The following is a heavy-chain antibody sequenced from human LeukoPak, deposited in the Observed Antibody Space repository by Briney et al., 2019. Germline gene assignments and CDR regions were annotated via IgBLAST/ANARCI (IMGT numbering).Heavy chain of an antibody. Sequence: PGGSLRLSCAAPGFTVSSNYMSWVRQAPGKGLEWVSVIYSGGSTYYADSVKGRFTISRDNSKNTLYLQMNSLRAEDTAVYYCAKDSYYGSGTLQVAYYYGMDVWGQGTAVTVSS. CDR2: IYSGGST. V-gene: IGHV3-53*01. CDR1: GFTVSSNY. J-gene: IGHJ6*02. D-gene: IGHD3-10*01. CDR3: AKDSYYGSGTLQVAYYYGMDV.